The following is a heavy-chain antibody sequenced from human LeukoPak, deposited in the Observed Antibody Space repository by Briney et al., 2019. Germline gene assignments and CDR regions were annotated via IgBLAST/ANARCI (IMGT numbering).Heavy chain of an antibody. D-gene: IGHD5-18*01. Sequence: GGSLRLSCAASGFTVSSNYMSWVRQAPGKGLEWVSVIYSGGSTYYADSVKGRFTISRDNSKNTLYLQMNSLRAEDTAVYYCAIRRGYSYGEFDYWGQGTLVTVSS. CDR2: IYSGGST. J-gene: IGHJ4*02. V-gene: IGHV3-53*01. CDR1: GFTVSSNY. CDR3: AIRRGYSYGEFDY.